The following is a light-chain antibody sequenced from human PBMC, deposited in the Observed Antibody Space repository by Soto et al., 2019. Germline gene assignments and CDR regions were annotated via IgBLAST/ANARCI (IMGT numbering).Light chain of an antibody. CDR2: GAS. CDR3: HQYNTWPPGT. Sequence: EIVMTQSPATLSASPGERATLSCRASQSVGGNLAWYQQKPGRAPRLLVYGASTRATGISARFSGSGSGTEFTLTISSLQSEDFAVYYCHQYNTWPPGTFGQGTKLEMK. V-gene: IGKV3-15*01. CDR1: QSVGGN. J-gene: IGKJ2*02.